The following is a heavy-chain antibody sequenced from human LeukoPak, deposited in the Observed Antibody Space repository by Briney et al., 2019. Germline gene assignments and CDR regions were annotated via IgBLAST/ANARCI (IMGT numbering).Heavy chain of an antibody. Sequence: GGSLRLSCAASGFTFSSYAMSWVRQAPGKGLEWVSAISGSGGSTYYADSVKGRFTISRDNSKNTLYLQMNSLRAEDTAVYYCAKDRSMVRGVDHYYYYGMDVWGQGTTVTVSS. CDR3: AKDRSMVRGVDHYYYYGMDV. CDR1: GFTFSSYA. CDR2: ISGSGGST. V-gene: IGHV3-23*01. J-gene: IGHJ6*02. D-gene: IGHD3-10*01.